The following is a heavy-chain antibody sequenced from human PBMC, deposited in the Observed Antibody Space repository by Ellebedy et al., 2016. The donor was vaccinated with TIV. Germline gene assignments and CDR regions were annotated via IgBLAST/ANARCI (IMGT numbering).Heavy chain of an antibody. CDR3: ARARLAYDRRLDP. V-gene: IGHV1-69*06. J-gene: IGHJ5*02. CDR2: IIPIFGTA. CDR1: GGTFSSYA. D-gene: IGHD5-12*01. Sequence: SVKVSXKASGGTFSSYAISWVRQAPGQGLEWMGGIIPIFGTANYAQKFQGRVTITADKSTSTAYMELSSLRSEDTAVYYCARARLAYDRRLDPWGQGTLVTVSS.